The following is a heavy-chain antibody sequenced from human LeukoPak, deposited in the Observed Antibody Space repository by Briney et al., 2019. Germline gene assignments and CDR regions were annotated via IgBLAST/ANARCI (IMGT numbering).Heavy chain of an antibody. CDR1: GPAFSDQY. Sequence: PGGSLRLSCAASGPAFSDQYMDWVRQAPGKGLEWVSAISGSGGSTYYADSVKGRFTISRDDSKNTLYLQMNSLRAEDTAVYYCAKDYRSWFLDYWGQGTLVTVSS. D-gene: IGHD6-13*01. CDR2: ISGSGGST. CDR3: AKDYRSWFLDY. J-gene: IGHJ4*02. V-gene: IGHV3-23*01.